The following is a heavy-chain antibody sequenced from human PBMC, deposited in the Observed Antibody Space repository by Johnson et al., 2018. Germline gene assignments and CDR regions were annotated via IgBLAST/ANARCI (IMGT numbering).Heavy chain of an antibody. J-gene: IGHJ4*02. D-gene: IGHD1-26*01. CDR3: TRTEDAGTYRYVDS. CDR2: VRSEAHSYAT. Sequence: VQLVQSGGGLVKPGGSLRLSCAASGFTFSDSAMHWVRQASGKGLEGVGRVRSEAHSYATAYSGSVKGRFNISRDDAKNTAYLHMHSLKTEDTAVYYCTRTEDAGTYRYVDSWGQGTLVTVSS. V-gene: IGHV3-73*01. CDR1: GFTFSDSA.